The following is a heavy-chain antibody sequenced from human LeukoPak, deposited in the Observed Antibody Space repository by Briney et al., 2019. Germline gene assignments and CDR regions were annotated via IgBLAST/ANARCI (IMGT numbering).Heavy chain of an antibody. J-gene: IGHJ4*02. D-gene: IGHD3-16*01. CDR3: AKGVLRTGGDY. CDR2: IIGSGSNT. CDR1: GFTFSSYA. V-gene: IGHV3-23*01. Sequence: GGSLRLSCAASGFTFSSYAMTWVRQAPGKGLEWVSSIIGSGSNTYYADSVKGRFTISRDNSKNTLYLQMNSLRAEDTAVYYCAKGVLRTGGDYWGRGTLVTVSS.